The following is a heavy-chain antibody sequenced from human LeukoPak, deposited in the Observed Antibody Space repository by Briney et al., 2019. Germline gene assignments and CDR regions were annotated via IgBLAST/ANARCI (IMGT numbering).Heavy chain of an antibody. V-gene: IGHV1-8*03. CDR3: ARSPLDFWSGYTHHYYYYYMDV. CDR1: GYTFTSYD. Sequence: ASVKVSCKASGYTFTSYDINWVRQATGQGLEWTGWMNPNSGNTGYAQKFQGRVTITRNTSISTAYMELSSLRSEDTAVYYCARSPLDFWSGYTHHYYYYYMDVWGKGTTVTVSS. CDR2: MNPNSGNT. J-gene: IGHJ6*03. D-gene: IGHD3-3*01.